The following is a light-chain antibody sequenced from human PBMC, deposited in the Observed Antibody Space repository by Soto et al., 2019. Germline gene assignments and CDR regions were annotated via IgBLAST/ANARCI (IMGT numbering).Light chain of an antibody. J-gene: IGKJ2*01. V-gene: IGKV3-20*01. CDR2: GIS. CDR1: QTVTNSF. Sequence: NVLTQSPGTLSLSPGERATLSYRVSQTVTNSFFAWYQQKPGQPPRLLIHGISSRATGIPDRFSGSGSGTDFTLTISRLEPEDFVVYYCQQYSTLPHTFGRGTKLEV. CDR3: QQYSTLPHT.